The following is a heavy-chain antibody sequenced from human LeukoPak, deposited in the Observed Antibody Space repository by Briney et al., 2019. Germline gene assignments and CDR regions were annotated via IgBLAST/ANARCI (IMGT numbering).Heavy chain of an antibody. D-gene: IGHD6-13*01. V-gene: IGHV3-9*01. CDR1: GFTFDDYA. CDR2: ISWNSGSI. J-gene: IGHJ4*02. CDR3: AKDITKYSSSWDPNFDY. Sequence: GGSLRLSCAASGFTFDDYAMHWVRQAPGKGLGWVSGISWNSGSIGYADSVKGRFTISRDNAKNSLYLQMNSLRAEDTALYYCAKDITKYSSSWDPNFDYWGQGTLVTVSS.